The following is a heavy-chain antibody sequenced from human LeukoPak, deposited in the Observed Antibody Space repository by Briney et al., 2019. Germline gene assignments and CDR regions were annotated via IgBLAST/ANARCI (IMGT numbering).Heavy chain of an antibody. V-gene: IGHV3-43D*03. Sequence: GGSLRLSCAASGFTFDDYAMHWVRQAPGKGLDGVSLISWDGGSTYYADSVKGRFTISRDNSKNSLYLQMNSLRAEDTALYYCAKKDDYHAFDIWGQGTMVTVSS. D-gene: IGHD5-24*01. J-gene: IGHJ3*02. CDR2: ISWDGGST. CDR1: GFTFDDYA. CDR3: AKKDDYHAFDI.